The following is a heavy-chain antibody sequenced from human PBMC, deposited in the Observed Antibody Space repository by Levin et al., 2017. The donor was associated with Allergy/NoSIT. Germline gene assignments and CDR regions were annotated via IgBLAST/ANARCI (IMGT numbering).Heavy chain of an antibody. J-gene: IGHJ4*02. CDR3: TTIVGVQSFDS. CDR2: ISSKPYGGSA. Sequence: GGSLRLSCAASGLTFSEYAMSWFRQAPGKGLEWVGFISSKPYGGSAEYAASMKGRFTISRDDSKSIMYLQMNGLKTEDTAVYYCTTIVGVQSFDSWGQGTLVVVSS. D-gene: IGHD1-26*01. CDR1: GLTFSEYA. V-gene: IGHV3-49*03.